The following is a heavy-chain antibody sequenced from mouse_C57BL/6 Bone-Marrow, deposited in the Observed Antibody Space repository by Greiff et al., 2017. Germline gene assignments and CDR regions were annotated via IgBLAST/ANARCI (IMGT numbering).Heavy chain of an antibody. V-gene: IGHV5-9-1*02. D-gene: IGHD1-1*02. CDR2: ISSGGDYI. Sequence: EVKLVESGEGLVKPGGSLKLSCAASGFTFSSYAMSWVRQTPEKRLEWVAYISSGGDYIYYADTVKGRFTISIDNARNTLYLQLSSLKSEDTAMXYCTRRGLWPHYYAMDYWGQGTSVTVSS. CDR1: GFTFSSYA. J-gene: IGHJ4*01. CDR3: TRRGLWPHYYAMDY.